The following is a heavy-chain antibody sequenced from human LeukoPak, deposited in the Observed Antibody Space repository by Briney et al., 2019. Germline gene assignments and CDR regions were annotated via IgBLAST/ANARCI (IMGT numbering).Heavy chain of an antibody. D-gene: IGHD3-22*01. J-gene: IGHJ4*02. CDR2: INTNTGNP. Sequence: ASVKVSCKASGYTFTSYAMNWVRQAPGQGLEWMGWINTNTGNPTYAQGFTGRFVFSLDTSVSTAYLQISSLKAEDTAVYYCARVGYYYDSSGYYFSRFLDYWGQGTLVTVSS. CDR1: GYTFTSYA. V-gene: IGHV7-4-1*02. CDR3: ARVGYYYDSSGYYFSRFLDY.